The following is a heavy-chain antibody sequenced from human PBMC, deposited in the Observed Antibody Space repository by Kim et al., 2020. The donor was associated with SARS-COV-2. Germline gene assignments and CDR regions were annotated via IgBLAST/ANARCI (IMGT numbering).Heavy chain of an antibody. CDR2: ISGNGGTT. Sequence: GGSLRLSCAASGFTFTTYAVTWVRQAPGTGLEWVSSISGNGGTTYYADSVKGRFTISRDNSKNTLYLQMNSLRAEDTAVYYCAKETPTSGWMRGDLDPWGQGTLVTVSS. CDR3: AKETPTSGWMRGDLDP. CDR1: GFTFTTYA. J-gene: IGHJ5*02. D-gene: IGHD6-19*01. V-gene: IGHV3-23*01.